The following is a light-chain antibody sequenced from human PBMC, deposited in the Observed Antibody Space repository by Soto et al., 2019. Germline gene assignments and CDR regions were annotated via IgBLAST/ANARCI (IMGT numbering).Light chain of an antibody. CDR2: EVS. CDR3: SSYTSSSTLV. CDR1: SSDVGYYNY. J-gene: IGLJ1*01. Sequence: QSVLTQPPSASGSPGQSVTISCTGTSSDVGYYNYVSWYQQYPGKAPKLLIYEVSKRPSGVPDRFSGSKSGNTASLTVSGLQAADEADYCGSSYTSSSTLVFGTGTKVTVL. V-gene: IGLV2-8*01.